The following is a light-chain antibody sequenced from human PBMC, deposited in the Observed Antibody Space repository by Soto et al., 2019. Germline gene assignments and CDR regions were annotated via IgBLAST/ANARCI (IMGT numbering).Light chain of an antibody. CDR3: RQLHSYRIT. CDR2: KAS. CDR1: QDIQNY. Sequence: DIQMSKSPSSLSASVGDRVTITCQASQDIQNYLNWYLQKSGKAPKHLIYKASPLKSGVPSAFFGSEAGAEYSLPTSSMQQEEVATTYCRQLHSYRITFGQGTRLEIK. J-gene: IGKJ5*01. V-gene: IGKV1-17*01.